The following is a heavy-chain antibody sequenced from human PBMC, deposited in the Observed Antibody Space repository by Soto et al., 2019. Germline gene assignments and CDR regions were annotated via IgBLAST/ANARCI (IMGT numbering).Heavy chain of an antibody. Sequence: ASVKVSCKASGYTCTSYGISWVRQAPGQGLEWMGWISAYNGNTNYAQKLQGRVTMTTDTSTSTAYMELRSLRSDDTAVYYCARGPPPVTYYYGSGSPTGAFDIWGQGTMVTVSS. CDR2: ISAYNGNT. J-gene: IGHJ3*02. CDR1: GYTCTSYG. V-gene: IGHV1-18*01. CDR3: ARGPPPVTYYYGSGSPTGAFDI. D-gene: IGHD3-10*01.